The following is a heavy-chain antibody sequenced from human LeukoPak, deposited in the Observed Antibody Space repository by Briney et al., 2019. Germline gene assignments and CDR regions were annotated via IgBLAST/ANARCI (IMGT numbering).Heavy chain of an antibody. J-gene: IGHJ4*02. V-gene: IGHV4-4*09. CDR3: AKSYFDYSTYYSYYFNR. CDR2: VYTSGST. CDR1: GGSISGGY. Sequence: SETLSLTCTVSGGSISGGYWSWIRQPPGRGLEWIGYVYTSGSTNYNPSLKSRVTISVDTSKNQFALKLSSVTAADTAVYYCAKSYFDYSTYYSYYFNRWGQGALVTVYS. D-gene: IGHD4-11*01.